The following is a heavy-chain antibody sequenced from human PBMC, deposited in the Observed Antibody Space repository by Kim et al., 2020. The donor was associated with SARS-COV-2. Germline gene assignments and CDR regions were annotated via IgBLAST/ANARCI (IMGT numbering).Heavy chain of an antibody. Sequence: SIRSRVTMSVDTSKNQFSLNLTSVTAADTALYYCARERGYSYGSIQDFWGQGTLVTVSS. J-gene: IGHJ4*02. D-gene: IGHD5-18*01. CDR3: ARERGYSYGSIQDF. V-gene: IGHV4-4*07.